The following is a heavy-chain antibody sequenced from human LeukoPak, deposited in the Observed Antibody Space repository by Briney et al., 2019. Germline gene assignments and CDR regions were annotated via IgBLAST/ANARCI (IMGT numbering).Heavy chain of an antibody. V-gene: IGHV1-18*01. CDR3: ARSGHYYASSGYLFDY. CDR2: ISAYNGNT. J-gene: IGHJ4*02. Sequence: ASVKVSCKASGYTFTSYGISWVRQAPGQGLEWMGWISAYNGNTNYAQKLQGRVTMTTDTSTSKAYMELRSLRSDDTAVYYCARSGHYYASSGYLFDYWGQGTLVTVSS. D-gene: IGHD3-22*01. CDR1: GYTFTSYG.